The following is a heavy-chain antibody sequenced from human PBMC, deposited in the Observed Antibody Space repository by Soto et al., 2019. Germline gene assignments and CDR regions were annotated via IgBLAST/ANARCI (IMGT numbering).Heavy chain of an antibody. V-gene: IGHV2-5*01. CDR2: ISWKDEK. J-gene: IGHJ4*02. Sequence: QITLKESGPTLVKPTQTLTVTCTFSGFSLSTSGAGVGWIRQSPGKAPEWLALISWKDEKRYNPGLKSRLTITKDTSKNQVVLTRTELDPVDTATYFCAHRYGGNYYRWYFDSWGQGTLVTVSS. D-gene: IGHD1-26*01. CDR1: GFSLSTSGAG. CDR3: AHRYGGNYYRWYFDS.